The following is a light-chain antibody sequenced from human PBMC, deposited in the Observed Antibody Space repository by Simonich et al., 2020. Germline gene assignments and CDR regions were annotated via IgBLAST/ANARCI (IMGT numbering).Light chain of an antibody. V-gene: IGKV4-1*01. Sequence: DIVMTQSPDSLAVSLGERATINCKSSQSVLYSSNNKNYLAWYQQKPGQPPKLLFYWASTRESVVPDRFSGSGSGTDFTLTISSLQAEDVAVYYCQQYYSTPYTFGQGTKLEIK. CDR2: WAS. J-gene: IGKJ2*01. CDR1: QSVLYSSNNKNY. CDR3: QQYYSTPYT.